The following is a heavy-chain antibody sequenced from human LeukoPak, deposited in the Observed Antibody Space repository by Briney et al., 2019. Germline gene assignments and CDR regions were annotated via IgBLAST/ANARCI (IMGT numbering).Heavy chain of an antibody. CDR3: ARQGGLYYYDSSGSKYYFDY. J-gene: IGHJ4*02. V-gene: IGHV5-51*01. CDR1: GYSFTSYW. CDR2: IYPGDSDT. D-gene: IGHD3-22*01. Sequence: GESLKISCKGSGYSFTSYWIGWVRQMPGKGLEWMGIIYPGDSDTRYSPSFQGQVTISADKSISTAYLQWSSLKASDTAMYYCARQGGLYYYDSSGSKYYFDYWGQGTLVTVSS.